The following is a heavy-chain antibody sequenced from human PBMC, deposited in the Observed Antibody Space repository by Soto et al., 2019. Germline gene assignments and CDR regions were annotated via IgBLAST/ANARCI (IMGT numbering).Heavy chain of an antibody. J-gene: IGHJ4*02. CDR3: ATWGSIAGDY. CDR2: ISYDGSNK. D-gene: IGHD3-16*01. CDR1: GFTFSSYA. Sequence: QVQLVESGGGVVQPGRSLRLSCAASGFTFSSYAMHWVRQAPGKGLEWVAVISYDGSNKYYADSVKGRFTISRDNSKYTLYLQMNSLRAEDTAVYYCATWGSIAGDYWGQGTLVTVSS. V-gene: IGHV3-30-3*01.